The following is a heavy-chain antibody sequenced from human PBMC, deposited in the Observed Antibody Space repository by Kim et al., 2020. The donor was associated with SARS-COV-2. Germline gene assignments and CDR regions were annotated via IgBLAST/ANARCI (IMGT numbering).Heavy chain of an antibody. D-gene: IGHD1-26*01. Sequence: SPSFQGHVTISADKSISTAYLQWSSLKASDTAMYYCARLVCGSYCRWFDPWGQGTLVTVSS. J-gene: IGHJ5*02. CDR3: ARLVCGSYCRWFDP. V-gene: IGHV5-10-1*01.